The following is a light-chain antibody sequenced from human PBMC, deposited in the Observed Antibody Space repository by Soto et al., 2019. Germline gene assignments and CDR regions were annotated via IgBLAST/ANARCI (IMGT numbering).Light chain of an antibody. CDR3: QQRKSWPRT. CDR2: GTS. Sequence: EIVLTHSPGTLSVSPVGRATRRCESSQRVSSSYLAWYQQKPGQAPRLLIYGTSSRASGIPDRFSGSGSGTDFTLTISRLEPEDFAVYYCQQRKSWPRTFGQGTKVDIK. CDR1: QRVSSSY. V-gene: IGKV3D-20*02. J-gene: IGKJ1*01.